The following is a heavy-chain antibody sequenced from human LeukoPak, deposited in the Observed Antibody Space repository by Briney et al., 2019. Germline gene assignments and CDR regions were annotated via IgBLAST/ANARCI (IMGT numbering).Heavy chain of an antibody. CDR3: EVYYYDSSGYYFFHY. J-gene: IGHJ4*02. D-gene: IGHD3-22*01. CDR2: INHSGST. CDR1: GRSFSGYY. Sequence: SETLSLTCAVYGRSFSGYYWSWIPKPPGKGLEWIGEINHSGSTNYNPSRKSRVTISVDTSKNQFSLKLSSVTAADTAVYYCEVYYYDSSGYYFFHYWGQGTLVTLSS. V-gene: IGHV4-34*01.